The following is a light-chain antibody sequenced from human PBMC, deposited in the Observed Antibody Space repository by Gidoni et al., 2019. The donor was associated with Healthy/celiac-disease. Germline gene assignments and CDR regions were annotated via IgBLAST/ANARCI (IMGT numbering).Light chain of an antibody. CDR2: GAS. CDR3: QQYGSSPPYT. CDR1: QSVSSSY. V-gene: IGKV3-20*01. J-gene: IGKJ2*01. Sequence: IVLTQSPGTLSLSPGERATLSCRASQSVSSSYLAWYQQKPGQAPRLLIYGASSRATGIPERFSGSGSGTDFTLTISRLEHEDVAVYYCQQYGSSPPYTFGQGTKLEIK.